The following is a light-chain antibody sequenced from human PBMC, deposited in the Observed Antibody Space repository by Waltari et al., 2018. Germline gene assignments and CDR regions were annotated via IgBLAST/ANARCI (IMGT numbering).Light chain of an antibody. CDR3: QQYNDYSGT. V-gene: IGKV1-5*03. CDR1: QSISSW. CDR2: EAS. Sequence: DIQMTQSPSTLSASVGDRVTITCRASQSISSWLAWYQQKPGKAPKLLIYEASSLESGVPSRFSGGGYGTEFNLTISSLQPDDLATYYCQQYNDYSGTFGRGTKVEIK. J-gene: IGKJ1*01.